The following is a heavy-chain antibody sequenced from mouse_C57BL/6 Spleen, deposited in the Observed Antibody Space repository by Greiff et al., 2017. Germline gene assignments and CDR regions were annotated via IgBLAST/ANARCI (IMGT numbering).Heavy chain of an antibody. V-gene: IGHV5-4*01. Sequence: EVQLVESGGGLVKPGGSLKLSCAASGFTFSSYALSWVRQTPEKRLEWVATISDGGSYTYYPDNVKGRFTISRDNAKNNLYLQMSHLKSEDTAMYYCARDNDDGSSVYWYFDVWGTGTTVTVSS. CDR2: ISDGGSYT. CDR1: GFTFSSYA. CDR3: ARDNDDGSSVYWYFDV. D-gene: IGHD1-1*01. J-gene: IGHJ1*03.